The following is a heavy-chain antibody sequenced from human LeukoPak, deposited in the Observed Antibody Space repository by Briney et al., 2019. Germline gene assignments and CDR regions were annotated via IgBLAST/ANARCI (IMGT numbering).Heavy chain of an antibody. CDR3: ARHRRLSDFDY. Sequence: PSETLSLTCTLSGGSLNPYYWGWIRQPPGKGLEWIGSIYYSGSTNYNPSLKSRVTISVDTSKNQFSLKLSSVTAADTAVYYCARHRRLSDFDYWGQGTLVTVSS. J-gene: IGHJ4*02. CDR1: GGSLNPYY. CDR2: IYYSGST. V-gene: IGHV4-59*08.